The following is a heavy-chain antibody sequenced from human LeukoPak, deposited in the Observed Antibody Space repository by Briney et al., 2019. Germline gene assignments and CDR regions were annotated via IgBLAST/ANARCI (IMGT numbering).Heavy chain of an antibody. V-gene: IGHV3-7*01. CDR2: IKQDGSEK. CDR1: GFTFSSYW. J-gene: IGHJ4*02. Sequence: GGSKRLSCAASGFTFSSYWMSWIRQAPGKGLEWVANIKQDGSEKYYVDSVKGRFTISRDNAKNSLYLPMNSLRAEDTAVYYCARDRGYCSGGSCYDYYFDYWGQGTLVTVSS. CDR3: ARDRGYCSGGSCYDYYFDY. D-gene: IGHD2-15*01.